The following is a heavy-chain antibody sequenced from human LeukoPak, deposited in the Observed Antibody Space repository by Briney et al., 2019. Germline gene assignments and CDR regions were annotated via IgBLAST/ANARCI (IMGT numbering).Heavy chain of an antibody. CDR2: IKLDGSEK. CDR3: AARITIFGVVFGWFDP. D-gene: IGHD3-3*01. CDR1: GFTFGKYW. V-gene: IGHV3-7*03. J-gene: IGHJ5*02. Sequence: HPGGSLRLSCVASGFTFGKYWMSWVRQAPGKGLEWVANIKLDGSEKNYVDSVKGRFTISRDNTKNSLYLQMNSLRVEDTAVYYCAARITIFGVVFGWFDPWGQRTLVTVSS.